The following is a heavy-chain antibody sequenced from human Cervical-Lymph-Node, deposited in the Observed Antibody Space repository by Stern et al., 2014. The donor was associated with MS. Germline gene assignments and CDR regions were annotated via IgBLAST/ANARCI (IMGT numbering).Heavy chain of an antibody. V-gene: IGHV1-46*01. CDR1: GYTFTNYY. Sequence: QVQLVQPGAEVKKPGASVKVSCKASGYTFTNYYIHWVRQAPGQGLEWMGIINTSGGSTSYAQKFQGRVTMTRDTSTSTVYMDLSSLRSEDTAVYYCAREVAGHRLGMMDVWGQGTTVTVSS. D-gene: IGHD6-19*01. CDR2: INTSGGST. CDR3: AREVAGHRLGMMDV. J-gene: IGHJ6*02.